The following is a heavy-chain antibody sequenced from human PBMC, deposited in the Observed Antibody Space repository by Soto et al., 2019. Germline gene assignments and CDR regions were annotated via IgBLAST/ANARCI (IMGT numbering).Heavy chain of an antibody. J-gene: IGHJ6*02. CDR2: IWYDGSNK. D-gene: IGHD7-27*01. CDR3: ASMGTNYYYYGMDV. V-gene: IGHV3-33*01. CDR1: GCTFSSYG. Sequence: QVQLVESGGGVVQPGRSLRLSCAASGCTFSSYGMHWVRQAPGKGLEWVAVIWYDGSNKYYADSVKGRFTISRDNSKNTLYLQMNSLRAEDTAVYYCASMGTNYYYYGMDVWGQGTTVTVSS.